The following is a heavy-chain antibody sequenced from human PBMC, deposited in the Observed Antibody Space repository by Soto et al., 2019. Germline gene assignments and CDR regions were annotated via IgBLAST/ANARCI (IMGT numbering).Heavy chain of an antibody. CDR3: AKDKRVYGSGGSCYYGMDV. D-gene: IGHD2-15*01. V-gene: IGHV3-30*18. CDR1: GFTFSSYG. J-gene: IGHJ6*02. CDR2: ISYDGITK. Sequence: QVQLVESGGGVVQPGRSLRLSCAASGFTFSSYGMHWVRQAPGKGLEWVAVISYDGITKYYADSVKGRFTISRDNSKNTLYLQMNSLRAEDTAVYYGAKDKRVYGSGGSCYYGMDVWGQGTTVTVSS.